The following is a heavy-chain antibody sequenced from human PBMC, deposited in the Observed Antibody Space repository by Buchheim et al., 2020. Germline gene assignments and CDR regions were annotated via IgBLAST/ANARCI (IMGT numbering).Heavy chain of an antibody. Sequence: QVQLQQWGAGLVKPSETLSLTCGDSGGSLSDYFCSWIRQPPGKGLEWIGEISPSGGTNYNPSLKSRVTISRDTTKNQVSLKLSSATAADTAVYYCAKVGRFSHYSPVRTLGAYFQKWGQGSL. CDR3: AKVGRFSHYSPVRTLGAYFQK. J-gene: IGHJ1*01. CDR2: ISPSGGT. D-gene: IGHD3-10*01. V-gene: IGHV4-34*01. CDR1: GGSLSDYF.